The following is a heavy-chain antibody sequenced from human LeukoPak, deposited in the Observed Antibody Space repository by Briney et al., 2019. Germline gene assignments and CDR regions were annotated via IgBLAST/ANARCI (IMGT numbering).Heavy chain of an antibody. Sequence: GASVKVSCKASGYTFTSYYMHWVRQAPGQGLEWMGIINPSGGSTSYARKFQGRVTMTRDTSTSTVYMELSSLRSEDTAVYYCARDSGGAPATPTRIFDYWGQGTLVTVSS. CDR2: INPSGGST. CDR1: GYTFTSYY. D-gene: IGHD2-15*01. J-gene: IGHJ4*02. CDR3: ARDSGGAPATPTRIFDY. V-gene: IGHV1-46*01.